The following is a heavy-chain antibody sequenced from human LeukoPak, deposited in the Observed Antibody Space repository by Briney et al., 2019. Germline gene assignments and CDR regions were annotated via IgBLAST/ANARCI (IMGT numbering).Heavy chain of an antibody. J-gene: IGHJ5*02. CDR3: ARGKPGLEPFDP. CDR1: GYTFTGYY. CDR2: INPNSGGT. D-gene: IGHD6-19*01. V-gene: IGHV1-2*02. Sequence: ASVTVSCKASGYTFTGYYMHWVRQAPGQGLEWMGWINPNSGGTNYAQKFQGRVTMTRDTSISTAYMELSRLRSDDTAVYYCARGKPGLEPFDPWGQGTLVTVSS.